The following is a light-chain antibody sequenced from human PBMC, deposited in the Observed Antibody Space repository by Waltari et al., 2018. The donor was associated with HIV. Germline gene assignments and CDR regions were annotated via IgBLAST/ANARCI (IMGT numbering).Light chain of an antibody. CDR3: ASYAGHDRFVL. V-gene: IGLV2-8*01. CDR2: EVS. Sequence: IQPPSASGSPGQSVTISCTGTSGDIGNYDYVSWYQQHPGKAPQIIIYEVSQRSSGVPDRFSGSKSGNTASLTVSGLQAEDEADYYCASYAGHDRFVLLGGGTKVTVL. CDR1: SGDIGNYDY. J-gene: IGLJ2*01.